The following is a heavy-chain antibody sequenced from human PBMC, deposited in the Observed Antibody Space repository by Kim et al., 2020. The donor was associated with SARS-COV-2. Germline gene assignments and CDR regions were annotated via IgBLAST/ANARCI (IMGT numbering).Heavy chain of an antibody. CDR1: GFTFSNAW. J-gene: IGHJ4*02. CDR3: TTSTTTRLKRYYFDY. Sequence: GGSLRLSCAASGFTFSNAWMSWVRQAPGKGLEWVGRIKSKTDGGTTDYAAPVKGRFTISRDDSKNTLYLQMNSLKTEDTAVYYCTTSTTTRLKRYYFDYWGQGTLVTVSS. D-gene: IGHD1-1*01. CDR2: IKSKTDGGTT. V-gene: IGHV3-15*01.